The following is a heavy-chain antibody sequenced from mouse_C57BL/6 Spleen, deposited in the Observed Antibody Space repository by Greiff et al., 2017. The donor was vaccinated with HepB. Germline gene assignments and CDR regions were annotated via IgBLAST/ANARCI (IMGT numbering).Heavy chain of an antibody. D-gene: IGHD1-1*01. V-gene: IGHV3-1*01. J-gene: IGHJ1*03. Sequence: VQLKESGPGMVKPSQSLSLTCTVTGYSITSGYDWHWIRHFPGNKLEWMGYISYSGSTNYNPSLKSRISITHDTSKNHFFLKLNSVTTEDTATYYCARDYYGSSYSSYFDVWGTGTTVTVSS. CDR1: GYSITSGYD. CDR2: ISYSGST. CDR3: ARDYYGSSYSSYFDV.